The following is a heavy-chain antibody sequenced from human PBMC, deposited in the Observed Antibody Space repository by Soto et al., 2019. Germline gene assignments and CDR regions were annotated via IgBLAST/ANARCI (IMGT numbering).Heavy chain of an antibody. CDR2: ISSSSSYI. CDR3: ARARGTMVRGVTHYYYSMDV. CDR1: GFTFSSYS. Sequence: PGGSLRLSCAASGFTFSSYSMNWVRQAPGKGLEWVSSISSSSSYIYYADSVKGQFTISRDNAKNSLYLQMNSLRAEDTAVYYYARARGTMVRGVTHYYYSMDVWGQGTTVTVSS. J-gene: IGHJ6*02. V-gene: IGHV3-21*01. D-gene: IGHD3-10*01.